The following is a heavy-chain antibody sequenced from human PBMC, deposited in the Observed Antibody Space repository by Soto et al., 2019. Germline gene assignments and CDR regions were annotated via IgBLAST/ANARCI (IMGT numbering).Heavy chain of an antibody. CDR1: GFTFSSYA. CDR3: ARDEQWLAQFDY. D-gene: IGHD6-19*01. V-gene: IGHV3-30-3*01. Sequence: SGGGVVQPGRSLRLSCAASGFTFSSYAMHWVRQAPGKGLEWVAVISYDGSNKYYADSVKGRFTISRDNSKNTLYLQMNSLRAEDTAVYYCARDEQWLAQFDYWGQGTLVTVSS. CDR2: ISYDGSNK. J-gene: IGHJ4*02.